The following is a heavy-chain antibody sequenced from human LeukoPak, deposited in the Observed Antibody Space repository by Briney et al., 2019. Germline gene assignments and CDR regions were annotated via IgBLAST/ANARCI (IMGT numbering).Heavy chain of an antibody. J-gene: IGHJ6*03. Sequence: SETLSLTCTVSGGSISSYYWSWIRQPAGKGLEWIGRIYTSGSTNYNPSLKSRVTMSVDTSKNQFSLKLSSVTAADTAVYYCARDKDGGYYYYYYMDVWGKGTTVTISS. CDR3: ARDKDGGYYYYYYMDV. CDR2: IYTSGST. D-gene: IGHD2-15*01. CDR1: GGSISSYY. V-gene: IGHV4-4*07.